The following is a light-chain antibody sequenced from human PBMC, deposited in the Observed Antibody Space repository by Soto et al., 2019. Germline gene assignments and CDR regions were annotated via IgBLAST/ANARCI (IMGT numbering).Light chain of an antibody. CDR1: SSNIGAGYE. CDR3: LSYDSRLGVV. CDR2: GNN. Sequence: QSVLTQPPSVSGAPGQRVTISCTGSSSNIGAGYEVHWYQQLPGTAPKLLIYGNNNRPSGVPDRISGSKSGTSVSLAITGLRAEDEADYYCLSYDSRLGVVFGGGTQLTVL. J-gene: IGLJ3*02. V-gene: IGLV1-40*01.